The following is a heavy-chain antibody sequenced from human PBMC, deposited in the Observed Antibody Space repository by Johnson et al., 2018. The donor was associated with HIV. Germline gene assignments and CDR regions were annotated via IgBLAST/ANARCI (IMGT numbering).Heavy chain of an antibody. CDR3: AKDQIKRLPVDWAFDI. J-gene: IGHJ3*02. V-gene: IGHV3-30-3*01. D-gene: IGHD5-12*01. CDR2: ISFDGNNE. CDR1: GFIFRNFP. Sequence: QEQLVESGGGVVQPGRSLRLSCAASGFIFRNFPMHWVRQAPGKGLEWVALISFDGNNEYYSDSVKGRFTVSRDNSKNTLFLKMNSLRAEDTALYYCAKDQIKRLPVDWAFDIWGQGTMVTVSS.